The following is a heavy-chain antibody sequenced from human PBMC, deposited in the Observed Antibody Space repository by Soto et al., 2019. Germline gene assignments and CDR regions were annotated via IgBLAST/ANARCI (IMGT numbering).Heavy chain of an antibody. CDR2: IYPGDSDT. D-gene: IGHD3-9*01. Sequence: EVQLVQSGAEVKKPGESLKISCKASGYSFDYYWIGWVRHMSGKGLEWMGVIYPGDSDTRYSPSFQGQVTISADKSIXTAYLYWSTLKASDTAMYYCARLPALEYFDWILDYWGQGTLVTVSS. J-gene: IGHJ4*02. CDR3: ARLPALEYFDWILDY. V-gene: IGHV5-51*03. CDR1: GYSFDYYW.